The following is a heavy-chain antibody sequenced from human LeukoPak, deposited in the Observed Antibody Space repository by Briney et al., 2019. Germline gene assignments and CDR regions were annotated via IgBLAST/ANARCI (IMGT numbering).Heavy chain of an antibody. CDR3: ARALVRTYYYDSSSAFDI. D-gene: IGHD3-22*01. CDR2: IIPIFGTA. J-gene: IGHJ3*02. Sequence: SVKVSCKXSGGTFSSYAISWVRQAPRQGLEWMGRIIPIFGTANYAQKFQGRVTITTDESTSTAYMELSSLRSEDTAVYYCARALVRTYYYDSSSAFDIWGQGTMVTVSS. V-gene: IGHV1-69*05. CDR1: GGTFSSYA.